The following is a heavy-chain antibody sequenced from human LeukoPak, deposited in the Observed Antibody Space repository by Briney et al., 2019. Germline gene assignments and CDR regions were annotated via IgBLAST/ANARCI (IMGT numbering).Heavy chain of an antibody. CDR2: IKQDGSEK. Sequence: PGGSLRLSCAASGFTFSSYWMSWVRQAPGKGLEWVANIKQDGSEKYYVDSVKGRFTISRDNAKNSLYLQMNSLRAEDTAVYYCASVKRVRGVIGRFDPWGQGTLVTVSS. CDR1: GFTFSSYW. J-gene: IGHJ5*02. V-gene: IGHV3-7*01. CDR3: ASVKRVRGVIGRFDP. D-gene: IGHD3-10*01.